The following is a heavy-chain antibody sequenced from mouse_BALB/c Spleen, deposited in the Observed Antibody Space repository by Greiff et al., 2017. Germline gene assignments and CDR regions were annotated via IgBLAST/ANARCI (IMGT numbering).Heavy chain of an antibody. CDR2: ILPGSGST. CDR1: GYTFSSYW. J-gene: IGHJ2*01. Sequence: QVQLQQSGAELMKPGASVKISCKATGYTFSSYWIEWVKQRPGHGLEWIGEILPGSGSTNYNEKFKGKATFTADTSSNTAYMQLSSLTSEDSAVYYCARSGKSVVEGYFDYWGQGTTLTVSS. V-gene: IGHV1-9*01. CDR3: ARSGKSVVEGYFDY. D-gene: IGHD1-1*01.